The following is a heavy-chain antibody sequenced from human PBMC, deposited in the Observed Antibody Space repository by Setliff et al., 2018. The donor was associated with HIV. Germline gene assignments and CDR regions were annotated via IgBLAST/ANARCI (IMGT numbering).Heavy chain of an antibody. J-gene: IGHJ4*01. Sequence: GASVKVSCKASGYIFTDYYIHWVRQAPGQGPEWVGWINPETGDPNYAQKFRGRVLMTRDTSITTAFLHVAKLTSDDTAIYYCATGIPSDLDYWGQGTLVTVSS. CDR3: ATGIPSDLDY. CDR2: INPETGDP. CDR1: GYIFTDYY. D-gene: IGHD2-21*01. V-gene: IGHV1-2*02.